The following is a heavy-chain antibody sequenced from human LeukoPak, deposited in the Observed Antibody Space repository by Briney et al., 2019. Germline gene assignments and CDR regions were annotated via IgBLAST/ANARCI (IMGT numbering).Heavy chain of an antibody. CDR3: ARHSRHLYYYDSSGYYPHFDY. CDR1: GYTFTSYG. Sequence: ASVKVSCKASGYTFTSYGISWVRQAPGQGLEWMGWISAYNGNTNYAQKLQGRVTMTTDTSTSTAYMELRSLRSDDTAVCYCARHSRHLYYYDSSGYYPHFDYWGQGTLVTVSS. CDR2: ISAYNGNT. J-gene: IGHJ4*02. D-gene: IGHD3-22*01. V-gene: IGHV1-18*01.